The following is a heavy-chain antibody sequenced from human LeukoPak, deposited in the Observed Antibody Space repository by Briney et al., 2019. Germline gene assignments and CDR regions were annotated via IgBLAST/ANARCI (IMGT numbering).Heavy chain of an antibody. CDR2: FDPEDGET. CDR3: ATTGSGNYYYYYMDV. CDR1: GYTLTELS. D-gene: IGHD3-10*01. J-gene: IGHJ6*03. V-gene: IGHV1-24*01. Sequence: GASVKVSCKVSGYTLTELSMHWVRQAPGKGLEWMGGFDPEDGETIYAQKFQGRVTMTEDTSTDTAYMELGSLRSEDTAVYYCATTGSGNYYYYYMDVWGQGTTVTVS.